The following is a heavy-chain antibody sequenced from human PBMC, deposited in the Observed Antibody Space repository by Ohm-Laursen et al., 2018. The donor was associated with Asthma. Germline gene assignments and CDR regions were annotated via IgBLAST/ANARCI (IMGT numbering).Heavy chain of an antibody. Sequence: SLRLSCTASGFTFSTYGMHWVRQAPGKGLEWVAVGGSYYDGGLKYYADSVNGRFTVSRDDSKNTLYLQMNSLRPDDTAVYYCARDVMEWYLPAFDFWGQGTLVTVSP. CDR3: ARDVMEWYLPAFDF. CDR1: GFTFSTYG. V-gene: IGHV3-30*03. D-gene: IGHD3-3*01. CDR2: GGSYYDGGLK. J-gene: IGHJ4*02.